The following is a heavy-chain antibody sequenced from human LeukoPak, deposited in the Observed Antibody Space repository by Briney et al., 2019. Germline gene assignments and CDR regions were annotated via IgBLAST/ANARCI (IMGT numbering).Heavy chain of an antibody. CDR1: GFTFSSYG. J-gene: IGHJ4*02. Sequence: GALRLSCAASGFTFSSYGMHWVRQAPGKGLEWVAFIRYDGSNKYYADAVKGRFTISRDNSKHTLYVQMNSLRAEDTAVYYCAKDRGSGMPTNFDYWGQGTLVTVSS. CDR3: AKDRGSGMPTNFDY. V-gene: IGHV3-30*02. D-gene: IGHD5-24*01. CDR2: IRYDGSNK.